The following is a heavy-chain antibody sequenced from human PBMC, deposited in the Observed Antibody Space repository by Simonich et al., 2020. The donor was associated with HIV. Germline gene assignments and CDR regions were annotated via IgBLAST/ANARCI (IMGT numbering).Heavy chain of an antibody. J-gene: IGHJ4*02. CDR1: GFTFSSYA. D-gene: IGHD3-3*01. V-gene: IGHV3-23*01. Sequence: EVQLLESGGGLVQPGGSLRLSCAASGFTFSSYAMSWVRQAPGKGLERVSAISGSGGSTYYADSGKGRFTISRDNSKNTLYLQMNSLRAEDTAVYYCAKDRYYNFWSGYYDYWGQGTLVTVSS. CDR3: AKDRYYNFWSGYYDY. CDR2: ISGSGGST.